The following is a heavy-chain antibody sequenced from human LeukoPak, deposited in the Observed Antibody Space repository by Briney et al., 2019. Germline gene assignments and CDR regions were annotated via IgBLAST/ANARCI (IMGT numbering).Heavy chain of an antibody. CDR3: ARAGYTISSYRFDY. CDR1: GGSISSYW. Sequence: PPESLSLNCSVSGGSISSYWWSWIRQPAGKGLEFIGRIYTTGRTNYNPSLKSRVSMSVDTSKNKFSLELRSVTAADTAVYFCARAGYTISSYRFDYWGQGALDTVSS. CDR2: IYTTGRT. V-gene: IGHV4-4*07. D-gene: IGHD3-16*02. J-gene: IGHJ4*02.